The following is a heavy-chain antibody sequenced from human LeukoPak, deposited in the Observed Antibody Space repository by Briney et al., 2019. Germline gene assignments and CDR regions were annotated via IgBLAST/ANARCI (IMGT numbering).Heavy chain of an antibody. CDR2: IYHSGST. J-gene: IGHJ4*02. CDR3: ARLRLAQWRYFDY. CDR1: GGSISSGGYS. V-gene: IGHV4-30-2*01. D-gene: IGHD6-19*01. Sequence: SQTLSLTCAVSGGSISSGGYSWSWIRQPPGKGLEWIGYIYHSGSTYYNPSLKSRVTISVDRSKNQFSLKLSSVTAAVTAVYYCARLRLAQWRYFDYWGQGTLVTVSS.